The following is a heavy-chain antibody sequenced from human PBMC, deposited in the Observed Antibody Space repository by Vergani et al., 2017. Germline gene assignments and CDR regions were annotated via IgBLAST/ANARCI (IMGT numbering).Heavy chain of an antibody. D-gene: IGHD2-15*01. CDR3: ARVRRIYCSGGSCYEVYYYYMDV. Sequence: QVQLQESGPGLVKPSETLSLTCTVSGGSISSYYWSWIRQPPGKGLEWSGYIYYSGSTNYNPSLKSRVTISVDTSKNQFSLKLSSVTAADTAVYYCARVRRIYCSGGSCYEVYYYYMDVWGKGTTVTVSS. CDR2: IYYSGST. CDR1: GGSISSYY. J-gene: IGHJ6*03. V-gene: IGHV4-59*01.